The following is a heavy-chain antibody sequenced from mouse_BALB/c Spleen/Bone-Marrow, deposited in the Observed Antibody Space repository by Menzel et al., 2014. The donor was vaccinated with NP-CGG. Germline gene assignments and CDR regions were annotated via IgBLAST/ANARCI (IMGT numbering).Heavy chain of an antibody. CDR3: TREGDSPFAY. J-gene: IGHJ3*01. CDR1: GYTFTSYY. CDR2: INPSNGGT. V-gene: IGHV1S81*02. Sequence: VKLQESGAELVKPGASVKLPCKASGYTFTSYYMYWVKQRPGQGLEWIGEINPSNGGTNFNEKFKSKATLTVDKSSSTAYMQLSSLTSEDSAVYYCTREGDSPFAYWGQGTLVTVSA. D-gene: IGHD2-13*01.